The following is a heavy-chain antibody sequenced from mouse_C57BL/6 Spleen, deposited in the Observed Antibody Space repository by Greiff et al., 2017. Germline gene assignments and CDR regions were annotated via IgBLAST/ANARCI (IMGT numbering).Heavy chain of an antibody. CDR2: ISSGGSYT. CDR1: GFTFSSYG. D-gene: IGHD2-1*01. J-gene: IGHJ2*01. CDR3: ARERDGNYYFDH. Sequence: VQLKESGGDLVKPGGSLKLSCAASGFTFSSYGMSWVRQTPDKRLEWVATISSGGSYTYYPDSVKGRFTISRDNAKNTLYLQMSSLKSEDTAMYYCARERDGNYYFDHCGQGTTPTVSS. V-gene: IGHV5-6*01.